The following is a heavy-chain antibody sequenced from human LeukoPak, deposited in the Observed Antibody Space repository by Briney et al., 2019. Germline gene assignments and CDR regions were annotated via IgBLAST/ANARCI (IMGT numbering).Heavy chain of an antibody. V-gene: IGHV3-49*04. Sequence: GGSLRLSCAASGFRFSGYWMHWVRQAPGKGLESVGFIRAKAYGGTTEYAASVKGRFTISRDDSKSIAYLQMNSLKTEDTAVYYCTRVAYCSGGACSFDPWGQGTLVIVSS. J-gene: IGHJ5*02. CDR1: GFRFSGYW. D-gene: IGHD2-15*01. CDR3: TRVAYCSGGACSFDP. CDR2: IRAKAYGGTT.